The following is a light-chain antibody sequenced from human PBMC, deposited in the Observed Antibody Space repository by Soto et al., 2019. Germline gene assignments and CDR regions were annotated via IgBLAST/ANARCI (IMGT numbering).Light chain of an antibody. J-gene: IGLJ2*01. CDR3: SSYTSSSTLENVV. Sequence: QSALTQPASVSGSPGQSITISCTGTSSDVGGYNYVSWHQQHPGKAPKLMIYDVSNRPSGVSNRFSGSKSGNTASLTISGLQAEDEADYYCSSYTSSSTLENVVFGGETKLTVL. V-gene: IGLV2-14*01. CDR2: DVS. CDR1: SSDVGGYNY.